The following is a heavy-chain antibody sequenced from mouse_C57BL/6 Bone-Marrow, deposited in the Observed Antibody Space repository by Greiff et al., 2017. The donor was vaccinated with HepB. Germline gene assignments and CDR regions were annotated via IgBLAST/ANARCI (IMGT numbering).Heavy chain of an antibody. D-gene: IGHD2-3*01. V-gene: IGHV10-1*01. CDR1: GFSFNTYA. CDR2: IRSKSNNYAT. Sequence: EVKLMESGGGLVQPKGSLKLSCAASGFSFNTYAMNWVRQAPGKGLEWVARIRSKSNNYATYYADSVKDRFTISRDDSESMLYLQMNTLKTEDTAMYYGVRQGDGYYFDYWGQGTTLTVSS. CDR3: VRQGDGYYFDY. J-gene: IGHJ2*01.